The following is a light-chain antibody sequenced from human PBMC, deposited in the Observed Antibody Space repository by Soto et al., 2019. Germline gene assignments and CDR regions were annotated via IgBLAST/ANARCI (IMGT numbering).Light chain of an antibody. CDR1: ISDVGGYKY. J-gene: IGLJ1*01. CDR3: VSYTSSDTYV. Sequence: QSVLTQPASVSGSPGQSIAISCTGTISDVGGYKYVSWYQQHPGKAPKLMIYDVSNRPSGVSDRFTGAKSGNTASLTISGLQPEDESDYYCVSYTSSDTYVFGTGTKVTVL. V-gene: IGLV2-14*01. CDR2: DVS.